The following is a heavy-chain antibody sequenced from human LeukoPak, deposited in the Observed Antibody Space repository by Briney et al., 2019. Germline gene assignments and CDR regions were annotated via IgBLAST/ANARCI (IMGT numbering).Heavy chain of an antibody. J-gene: IGHJ5*02. D-gene: IGHD2-21*01. V-gene: IGHV3-7*01. CDR3: ARGYSISS. CDR1: GFTFSPYW. Sequence: GGSLRLSCAASGFTFSPYWMSWVRQAPGKGLECVANIKQDGSEKYYVDSVKGRFTISRDNAKNSLYLQMNSLRAEDTAVYYCARGYSISSWGQGTLVTVSS. CDR2: IKQDGSEK.